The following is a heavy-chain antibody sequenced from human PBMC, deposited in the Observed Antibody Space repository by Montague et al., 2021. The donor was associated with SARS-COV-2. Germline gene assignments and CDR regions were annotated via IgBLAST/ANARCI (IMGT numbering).Heavy chain of an antibody. CDR1: GGSISNYY. Sequence: SETLSLTCTVSGGSISNYYWSWIRQSPGKGLEWIAYMYYSGSTKYNPSLKSRATISVDTSKNQFSLTLGSMTAADTAVYYCARARGGTILGVIGAYYGMDIWGQGTTVTVSS. D-gene: IGHD3-3*01. CDR3: ARARGGTILGVIGAYYGMDI. V-gene: IGHV4-59*01. CDR2: MYYSGST. J-gene: IGHJ6*02.